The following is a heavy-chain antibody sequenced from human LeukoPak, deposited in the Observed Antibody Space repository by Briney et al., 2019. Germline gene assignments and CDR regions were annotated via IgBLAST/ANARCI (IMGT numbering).Heavy chain of an antibody. CDR3: ARAENRAAYYYYYYVDV. CDR2: IYYSGST. CDR1: GGSISSYY. D-gene: IGHD1-14*01. V-gene: IGHV4-59*01. J-gene: IGHJ6*03. Sequence: PSETLSLTCTVSGGSISSYYWSWIRQPPGKGLEWIGYIYYSGSTNYNPSLKSRVTISVDTSKNQFSLKLSSVTAADTAVYYCARAENRAAYYYYYYVDVWGKGTTVTVSS.